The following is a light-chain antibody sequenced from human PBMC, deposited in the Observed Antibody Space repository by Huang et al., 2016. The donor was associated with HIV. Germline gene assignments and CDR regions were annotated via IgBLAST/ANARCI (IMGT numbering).Light chain of an antibody. CDR3: QQCYSSPWT. V-gene: IGKV3-20*01. Sequence: IVLTQSPDTLSLSPGERATLSCRASQIVSSSYLAWYQQKPGQAPRLLIYGASSRATGIPDRFSGSGSGTDFTLTISKLEPEDFAVCYCQQCYSSPWTFGQGTKVEFK. J-gene: IGKJ1*01. CDR2: GAS. CDR1: QIVSSSY.